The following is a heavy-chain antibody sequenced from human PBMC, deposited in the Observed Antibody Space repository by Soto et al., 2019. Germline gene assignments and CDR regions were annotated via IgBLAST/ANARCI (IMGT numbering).Heavy chain of an antibody. D-gene: IGHD1-26*01. Sequence: EVQLVESGGGLVQPGGSLRLSCAASGFTFSSYWMHWVRQAPGKGLVWVSRINNDGSSTSYADSVKSRFTISRDNAKNTLYLQMNSLRAEDTAVYYCARVWGAAFYYHGMDVWGQGTTVTVSS. CDR2: INNDGSST. CDR3: ARVWGAAFYYHGMDV. J-gene: IGHJ6*02. V-gene: IGHV3-74*01. CDR1: GFTFSSYW.